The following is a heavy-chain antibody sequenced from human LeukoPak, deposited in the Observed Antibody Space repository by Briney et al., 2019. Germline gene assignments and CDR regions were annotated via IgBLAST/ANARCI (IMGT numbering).Heavy chain of an antibody. J-gene: IGHJ4*02. V-gene: IGHV1-18*01. Sequence: ASVKVSCKASGYTFTSYGISWVRQAPGQGLEWMGWISAYNGNTNYAQKFQGRVTMTTDTSTSTAYMELRSLRSDDTAVYYCAKTEVDSSGYYLFDYRGQGTLVTVSS. D-gene: IGHD3-22*01. CDR1: GYTFTSYG. CDR2: ISAYNGNT. CDR3: AKTEVDSSGYYLFDY.